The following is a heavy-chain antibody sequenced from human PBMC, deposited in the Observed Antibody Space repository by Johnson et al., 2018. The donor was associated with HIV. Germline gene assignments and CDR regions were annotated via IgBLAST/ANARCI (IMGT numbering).Heavy chain of an antibody. V-gene: IGHV3-33*01. CDR1: GFTFSTYG. D-gene: IGHD2-15*01. CDR2: TWYDGSNQ. J-gene: IGHJ3*02. Sequence: QVQLVESGGGVVQPGRSLRLSCAASGFTFSTYGMHWVRQAPGKGLEWVAVTWYDGSNQYYADSVKGRFTISRDNSKNTLYLQMNSLRAEDTAVYYCTTASGPFRPDDAFDIWGQGTMVTVSS. CDR3: TTASGPFRPDDAFDI.